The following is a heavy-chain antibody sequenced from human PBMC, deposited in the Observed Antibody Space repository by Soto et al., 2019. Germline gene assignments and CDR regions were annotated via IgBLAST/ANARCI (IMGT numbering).Heavy chain of an antibody. V-gene: IGHV1-2*02. CDR1: GYTFTGYY. Sequence: ASVKVSCKASGYTFTGYYMHWVRQAPGQGLEWMGWINPNSGGTNYAQKFQGRVTMTRDTSISTAYMELSRLRSDDTAVYYCARDREYYDFWSGYYSFYYYGMDVWGQGTMVTVSS. CDR2: INPNSGGT. D-gene: IGHD3-3*01. J-gene: IGHJ6*02. CDR3: ARDREYYDFWSGYYSFYYYGMDV.